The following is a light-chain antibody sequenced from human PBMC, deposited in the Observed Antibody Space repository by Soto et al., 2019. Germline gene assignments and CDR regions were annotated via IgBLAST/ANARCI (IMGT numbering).Light chain of an antibody. J-gene: IGKJ1*01. Sequence: EIVMTQSPATLSVSPGERITLSCRASQSITTSLAWYQQKPGQAPRLLIYGASTRATNVPARFSGSGSGTDFSLTISSLQSDDYSVYFCQQYTDWPTFGQGTRVEIK. CDR1: QSITTS. CDR3: QQYTDWPT. V-gene: IGKV3-15*01. CDR2: GAS.